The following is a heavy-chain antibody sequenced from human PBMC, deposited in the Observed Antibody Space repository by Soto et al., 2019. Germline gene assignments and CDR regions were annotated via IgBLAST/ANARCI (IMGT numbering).Heavy chain of an antibody. Sequence: QVQLQESGPGLVKPSQTLSLTCTVSGGSISSGGYYWSWIRQHPGKGLEWIGYIYYSGSTYYNPSLKSRGTIAVATSKNQFSRKLSSVTAADTAVYYCARELRFGEDYYGMDVWGQGTTVTVSS. J-gene: IGHJ6*02. V-gene: IGHV4-31*03. CDR3: ARELRFGEDYYGMDV. D-gene: IGHD3-10*01. CDR2: IYYSGST. CDR1: GGSISSGGYY.